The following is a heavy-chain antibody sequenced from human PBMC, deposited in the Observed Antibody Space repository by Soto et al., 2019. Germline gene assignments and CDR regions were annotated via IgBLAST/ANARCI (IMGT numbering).Heavy chain of an antibody. J-gene: IGHJ4*02. D-gene: IGHD7-27*01. CDR3: ARGETSTTYWGLFYN. V-gene: IGHV3-74*01. CDR1: GFTFSGYW. Sequence: EVQLVESGGGLVQPGGSLRLSCAGSGFTFSGYWMHWVRQAPGKGPVWVSRLNPNGTFTTNADSVKGRFTISRDNDKNTVYLQMNSLRADDTAVNYCARGETSTTYWGLFYNRGQGTLVNVTS. CDR2: LNPNGTFT.